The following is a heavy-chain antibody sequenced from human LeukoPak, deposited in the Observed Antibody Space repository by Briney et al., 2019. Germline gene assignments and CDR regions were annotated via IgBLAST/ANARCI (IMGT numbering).Heavy chain of an antibody. D-gene: IGHD1/OR15-1a*01. J-gene: IGHJ6*02. CDR3: AREPTNNNYYYYYGMDV. CDR1: GYTFTGYY. CDR2: INPNSGGT. V-gene: IGHV1-2*02. Sequence: ASVKVSCKASGYTFTGYYMHWVRQAPGQGLEWMGWINPNSGGTNYAQKFQGRVTMTRDTSISTAYMELSRLRSDDTAVYYCAREPTNNNYYYYYGMDVWGQGTTVTASS.